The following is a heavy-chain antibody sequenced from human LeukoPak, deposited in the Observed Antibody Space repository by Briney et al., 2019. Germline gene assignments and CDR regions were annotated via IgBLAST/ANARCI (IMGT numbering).Heavy chain of an antibody. V-gene: IGHV5-51*01. CDR3: ARLMGIAVAGRGWFDP. Sequence: GESLKISCKGSGYSFTSYWIAWVRQMPGKGLEWMGIIYPGDSDTRYSPSFQGQVTISADKSISPAYLQWSSLKASDTAMYYCARLMGIAVAGRGWFDPWGQGTLVTVSS. CDR2: IYPGDSDT. CDR1: GYSFTSYW. J-gene: IGHJ5*02. D-gene: IGHD6-19*01.